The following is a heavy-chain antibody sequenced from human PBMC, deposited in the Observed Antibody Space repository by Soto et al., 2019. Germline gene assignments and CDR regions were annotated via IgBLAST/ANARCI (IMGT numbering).Heavy chain of an antibody. J-gene: IGHJ6*02. CDR2: ISAYNGNT. CDR3: ASDGDYDYVWGNYRYGFSNYGRDV. Sequence: ASVKVSCKASGYTFTTYGISWVRQAPGQGLEWMGWISAYNGNTNYAQKLQGRVTMTTDTSTSTAYLELTSLRSDDTAVYYCASDGDYDYVWGNYRYGFSNYGRDVWGRGTTVTVSS. V-gene: IGHV1-18*04. D-gene: IGHD3-16*02. CDR1: GYTFTTYG.